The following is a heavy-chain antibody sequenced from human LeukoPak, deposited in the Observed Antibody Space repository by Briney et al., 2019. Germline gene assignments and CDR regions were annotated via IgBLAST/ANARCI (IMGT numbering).Heavy chain of an antibody. CDR3: TRNDASGLDY. J-gene: IGHJ4*02. V-gene: IGHV1-46*03. CDR2: INPSGGST. CDR1: GYIFTSYY. Sequence: ASVKVSCKASGYIFTSYYIQWVQQAPGQGLEWMGVINPSGGSTNYAQKFQGRVTMSRDTSTSTVYMELSSLRSEDTAVYYCTRNDASGLDYWGQGTLVTVSS. D-gene: IGHD3-10*01.